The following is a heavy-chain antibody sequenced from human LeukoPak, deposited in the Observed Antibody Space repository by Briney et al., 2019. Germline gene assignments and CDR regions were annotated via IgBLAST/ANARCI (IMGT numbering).Heavy chain of an antibody. CDR3: ARGRHIVVVPAATKIDAFDI. J-gene: IGHJ3*02. Sequence: SETLSLTCAVYGGSFSGYYWSWIRQPPGKGLEWIGEINHSGSTNYNPSLKSRVTISVDTSKNQFSLKLSSVTAADTAVYYCARGRHIVVVPAATKIDAFDIWGQGTMVTVSS. CDR1: GGSFSGYY. D-gene: IGHD2-2*01. V-gene: IGHV4-34*01. CDR2: INHSGST.